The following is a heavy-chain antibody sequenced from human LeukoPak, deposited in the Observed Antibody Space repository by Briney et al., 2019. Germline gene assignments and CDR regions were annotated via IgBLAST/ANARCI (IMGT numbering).Heavy chain of an antibody. D-gene: IGHD5-18*01. J-gene: IGHJ4*02. CDR3: ARGEGDTAMVTDY. V-gene: IGHV4-59*01. Sequence: PGXGXXGXGYIYYSGSTNYNPSLKSRVTISVDTSKNQFSLKLSSVTAADTAVYYCARGEGDTAMVTDYWGQGTLVTVSS. CDR2: IYYSGST.